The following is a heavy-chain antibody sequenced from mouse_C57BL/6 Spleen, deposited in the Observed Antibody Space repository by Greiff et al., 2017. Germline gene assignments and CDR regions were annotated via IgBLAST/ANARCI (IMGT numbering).Heavy chain of an antibody. J-gene: IGHJ4*01. V-gene: IGHV1-26*01. CDR3: ARLLRLYAMDY. CDR2: INPNNGGT. Sequence: VQLQQSGPELVKPGASVKISCKASGCTFTDYYMNWVKQSHGKSLEWIGDINPNNGGTSYNQKFKGKATLTVDKSSSTAYMELRSLTSEDSAVYYCARLLRLYAMDYWGQGTSVTVSS. D-gene: IGHD1-1*01. CDR1: GCTFTDYY.